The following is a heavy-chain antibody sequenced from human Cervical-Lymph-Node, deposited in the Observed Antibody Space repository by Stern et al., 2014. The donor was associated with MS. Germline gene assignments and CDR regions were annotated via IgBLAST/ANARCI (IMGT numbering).Heavy chain of an antibody. CDR3: TRIQAGGGAFDI. Sequence: QVTLRESGPALVKPTQTLTLTCTFSGFSLSTSGMRVSWLRQPPGRALEWLARIDWDDHKYYSPSLKTRLTISKDSSKNLVVLTMTNMDPVDKATYYCTRIQAGGGAFDIWGQGTMVTVSS. CDR1: GFSLSTSGMR. V-gene: IGHV2-70*15. D-gene: IGHD2-8*02. J-gene: IGHJ3*02. CDR2: IDWDDHK.